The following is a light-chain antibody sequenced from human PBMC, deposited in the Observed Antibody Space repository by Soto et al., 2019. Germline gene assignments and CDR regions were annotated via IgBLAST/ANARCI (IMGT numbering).Light chain of an antibody. CDR3: QQYNNWFSIT. CDR1: QSVSSK. J-gene: IGKJ5*01. Sequence: EIVMTQSPATLSVSPGERAILSCRASQSVSSKLAWYQQKPGQAPRLLIYGASTRATGIPARFSGSGSGTEFTLTISSLQSEDFAVYYCQQYNNWFSITFGQVTRLEIK. V-gene: IGKV3-15*01. CDR2: GAS.